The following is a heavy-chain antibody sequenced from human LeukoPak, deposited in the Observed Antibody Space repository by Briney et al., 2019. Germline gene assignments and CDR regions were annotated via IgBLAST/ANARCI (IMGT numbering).Heavy chain of an antibody. CDR1: GGSFSGYY. CDR2: INHSGST. D-gene: IGHD1-7*01. Sequence: SETLSLTCAVYGGSFSGYYWSWIRQPPGKGLEWIGEINHSGSTNYNPSLKSRVTISVDTSKNQFSLKLSSVTAADTAVYYCARGVPYWITGTTASRYFDLWGRGTLVTVSS. J-gene: IGHJ2*01. CDR3: ARGVPYWITGTTASRYFDL. V-gene: IGHV4-34*01.